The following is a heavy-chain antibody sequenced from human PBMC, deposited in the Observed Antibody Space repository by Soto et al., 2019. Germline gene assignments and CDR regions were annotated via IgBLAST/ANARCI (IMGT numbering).Heavy chain of an antibody. J-gene: IGHJ5*01. CDR2: IYYSGIT. Sequence: SETLSLTCTVSGGSIGSGGYYWSWIRQHPGKGLEWIGYIYYSGITYYNPSLKSRVTISLDTSKNQFSLTLSAVTAADTAMYYCSTRAYDTNGYYRFDPWGQGTLVTVSS. V-gene: IGHV4-31*03. D-gene: IGHD3-22*01. CDR3: STRAYDTNGYYRFDP. CDR1: GGSIGSGGYY.